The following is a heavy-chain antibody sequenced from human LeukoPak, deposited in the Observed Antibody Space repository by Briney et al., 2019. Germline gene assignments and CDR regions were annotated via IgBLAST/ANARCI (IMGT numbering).Heavy chain of an antibody. Sequence: GASVKVSCKASGGTFSSYAISWVRQAPGQGLEWMGGIIPIFSTANYAQKFQGRVTITADESTSTAYMELSSLRSEDTAVYYCARQLHYDIYTFDYWGQGTLVTVSS. J-gene: IGHJ4*02. CDR2: IIPIFSTA. CDR1: GGTFSSYA. D-gene: IGHD3-9*01. V-gene: IGHV1-69*13. CDR3: ARQLHYDIYTFDY.